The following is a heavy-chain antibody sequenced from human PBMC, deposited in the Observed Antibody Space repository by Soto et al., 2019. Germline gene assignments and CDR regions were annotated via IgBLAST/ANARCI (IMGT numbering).Heavy chain of an antibody. Sequence: EVQLVESGGGLVQPGGSLKLSCAASGFTFSGSAMHWVRQASGKGLEWVGRIRDKANRYATAYTASVKGRFTISRDDSKNTAYLQMNILKTEDTAVYYCTRLYCGGDCDFDSWGQGTLVTVSS. J-gene: IGHJ4*02. CDR2: IRDKANRYAT. V-gene: IGHV3-73*02. D-gene: IGHD2-21*02. CDR3: TRLYCGGDCDFDS. CDR1: GFTFSGSA.